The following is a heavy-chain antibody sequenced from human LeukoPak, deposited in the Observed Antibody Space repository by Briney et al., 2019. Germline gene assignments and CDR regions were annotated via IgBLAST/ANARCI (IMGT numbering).Heavy chain of an antibody. D-gene: IGHD3-16*01. CDR3: ARTPRGEFSDY. CDR2: IHYSGST. Sequence: SETLSLTCSVSGGSISSYYWSWIRQPPGKALEWIGYIHYSGSTNYNPSLKSRVTISADTSNDQFSLKLISVTAADTAVYYCARTPRGEFSDYWGQGTLVTVSS. V-gene: IGHV4-59*01. CDR1: GGSISSYY. J-gene: IGHJ4*02.